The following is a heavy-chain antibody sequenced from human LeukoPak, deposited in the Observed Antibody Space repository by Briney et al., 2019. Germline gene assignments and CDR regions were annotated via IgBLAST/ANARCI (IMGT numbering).Heavy chain of an antibody. CDR3: ARAALGYCSSTSCYGGGTHYYGMDV. J-gene: IGHJ6*02. D-gene: IGHD2-2*01. Sequence: ASVKVSCKASGGTFSSYAISWVRQAPGQGLEWMGRIIPILGIANYAQKFQGRVTITADKSTSTAYMELSSLRSEDTAVYYCARAALGYCSSTSCYGGGTHYYGMDVWGQGTTVTVSS. CDR2: IIPILGIA. CDR1: GGTFSSYA. V-gene: IGHV1-69*04.